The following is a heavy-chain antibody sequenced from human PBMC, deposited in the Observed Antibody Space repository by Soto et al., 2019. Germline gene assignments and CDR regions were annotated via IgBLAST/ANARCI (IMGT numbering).Heavy chain of an antibody. CDR1: GVTFSSYA. J-gene: IGHJ4*02. V-gene: IGHV1-69*06. CDR2: IIPIFGTA. D-gene: IGHD6-13*01. Sequence: ASVKVSCKASGVTFSSYAISWVRQAPGQGLEWMGGIIPIFGTANYAQKFQGRVTITADKSTSTAYMELSSLRSEDTAVYYCATRDAAARQEFDYWGQGTLVTVSS. CDR3: ATRDAAARQEFDY.